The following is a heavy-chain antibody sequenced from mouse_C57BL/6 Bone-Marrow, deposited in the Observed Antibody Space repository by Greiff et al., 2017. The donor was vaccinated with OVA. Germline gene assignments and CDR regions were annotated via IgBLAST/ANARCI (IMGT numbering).Heavy chain of an antibody. V-gene: IGHV5-4*01. J-gene: IGHJ2*01. D-gene: IGHD4-1*01. CDR1: GFTFSSYA. CDR3: AREFPPLTLDY. Sequence: EVHLVESGGGLVKPGGSLKLSCAASGFTFSSYAMSWVRQTPEKRLEWVATISDGGSYTYYPDNVKGRFTISRDNAKNNLYLQMSHLKSEDTAMYYCAREFPPLTLDYWGQGTTLTVSS. CDR2: ISDGGSYT.